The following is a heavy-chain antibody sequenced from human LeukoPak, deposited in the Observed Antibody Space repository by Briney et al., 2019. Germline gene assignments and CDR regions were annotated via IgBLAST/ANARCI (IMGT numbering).Heavy chain of an antibody. CDR1: GGSISSSSYY. V-gene: IGHV4-39*01. CDR3: ASPPTLRGVGYYFDY. Sequence: SETLSLTCTVSGGSISSSSYYWGWIRQPPGKGLEWIVSIYYSGSTYYNPSLKSRVTISVDTSKNQFSLKLSSVTAADTAVDYCASPPTLRGVGYYFDYWGQGTLVTVSS. CDR2: IYYSGST. D-gene: IGHD1-26*01. J-gene: IGHJ4*02.